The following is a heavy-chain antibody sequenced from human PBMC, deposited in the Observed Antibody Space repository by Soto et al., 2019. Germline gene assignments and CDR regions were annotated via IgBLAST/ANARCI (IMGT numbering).Heavy chain of an antibody. CDR1: GGSISSYY. V-gene: IGHV4-4*07. CDR3: ARDGDIVVVPAARGDNWFDP. Sequence: SETLSLTCTVSGGSISSYYWSWIRQPAGNGLEWIGRIYTSGSTNYNPSLKSRVTMSVDTSKNQFSLKLSSVTAADTAVYYFARDGDIVVVPAARGDNWFDPWGQGTLVTVSS. J-gene: IGHJ5*02. D-gene: IGHD2-2*01. CDR2: IYTSGST.